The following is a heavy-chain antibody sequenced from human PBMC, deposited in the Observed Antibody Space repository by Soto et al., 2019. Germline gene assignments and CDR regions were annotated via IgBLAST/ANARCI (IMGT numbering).Heavy chain of an antibody. CDR2: ISFSSSTI. CDR3: ARATGDFDY. V-gene: IGHV3-48*01. Sequence: GGSLRLSCVASGFTFSNYNMNWVRQAPGKGLEWVSYISFSSSTIYYVDSVKGRFTISRDNAKNSLYLQMNILRAEDTAVYYCARATGDFDYWGQGTLVTVSS. CDR1: GFTFSNYN. D-gene: IGHD3-10*01. J-gene: IGHJ4*02.